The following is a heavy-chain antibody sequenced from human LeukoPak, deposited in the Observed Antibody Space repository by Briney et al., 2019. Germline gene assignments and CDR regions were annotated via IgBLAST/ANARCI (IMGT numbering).Heavy chain of an antibody. Sequence: ASETLSLTCTVSGGSISSSSYSWGWIRQPPGKGLEWIGSIYYSGSTYYNPSRKSPVTISVQTSKHQFSLKLSSVTAAGTAVYYCARDGPSDSSSWYRRFDYWGQGTLVTVSS. J-gene: IGHJ4*02. V-gene: IGHV4-39*07. CDR2: IYYSGST. D-gene: IGHD6-13*01. CDR1: GGSISSSSYS. CDR3: ARDGPSDSSSWYRRFDY.